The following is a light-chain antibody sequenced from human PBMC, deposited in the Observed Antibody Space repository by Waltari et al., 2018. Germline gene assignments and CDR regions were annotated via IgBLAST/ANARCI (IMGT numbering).Light chain of an antibody. CDR2: EVV. V-gene: IGLV2-18*02. Sequence: QSALTQTPSVSGSPGQSVPISCTGTSSDVGLFNRVSWYQQAPGTAPKLIIYEVVIRPSGVPNRFSGSKSGNTASLTISGLQAEDQADYYCSSHTRRNTLIFGGGTKVTVL. J-gene: IGLJ2*01. CDR3: SSHTRRNTLI. CDR1: SSDVGLFNR.